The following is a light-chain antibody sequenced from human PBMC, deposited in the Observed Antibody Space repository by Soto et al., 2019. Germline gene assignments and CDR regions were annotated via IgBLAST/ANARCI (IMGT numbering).Light chain of an antibody. Sequence: ETVLTQSPGTVSLSPGVRATLSCTTIQSVRSNYLAWYQQKPGQAPRLLIYGVFSRAAGIPDRFSGSGSGTDFTLTISGLEPEDSAVYYCQHYDGSPRTFGRGPKLEI. CDR3: QHYDGSPRT. CDR2: GVF. CDR1: QSVRSNY. J-gene: IGKJ2*01. V-gene: IGKV3-20*01.